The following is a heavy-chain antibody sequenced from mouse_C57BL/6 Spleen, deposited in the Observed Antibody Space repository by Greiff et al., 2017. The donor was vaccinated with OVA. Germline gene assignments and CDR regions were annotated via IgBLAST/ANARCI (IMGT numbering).Heavy chain of an antibody. J-gene: IGHJ2*01. CDR1: GYTFTSYW. D-gene: IGHD2-1*01. Sequence: QVQLQQPGAELVRPGTSVKLSCKASGYTFTSYWMHWVKQRPGQGLEWIGVIDPSDSYTNYNQKFKGKATLTVDTSSSTAYMQLSSLTSEDSAVYYCAREDGNYENYFDYWGQGTTLTVSS. CDR2: IDPSDSYT. V-gene: IGHV1-59*01. CDR3: AREDGNYENYFDY.